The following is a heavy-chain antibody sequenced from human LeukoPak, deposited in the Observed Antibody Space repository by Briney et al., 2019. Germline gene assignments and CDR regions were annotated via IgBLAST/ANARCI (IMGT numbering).Heavy chain of an antibody. Sequence: GSLRLSCAASGFTFSSYDMRWVRQAPGKGLEGVSAISCSGGSTYYADSVKGRFTISRDNSKNTLYLQMNSLRAEDTAVYYCAKGMVATTRPIVFDYWGQGTLVTVSS. CDR2: ISCSGGST. J-gene: IGHJ4*02. D-gene: IGHD5-12*01. CDR1: GFTFSSYD. V-gene: IGHV3-23*01. CDR3: AKGMVATTRPIVFDY.